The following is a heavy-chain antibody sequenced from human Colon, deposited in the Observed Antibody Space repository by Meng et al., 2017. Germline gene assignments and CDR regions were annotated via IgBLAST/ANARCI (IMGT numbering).Heavy chain of an antibody. CDR2: IESTGST. J-gene: IGHJ5*02. CDR3: ARDGSPKWTNHHHNNWFDP. CDR1: GASISSGSHY. V-gene: IGHV4-61*02. D-gene: IGHD1-14*01. Sequence: SETLSPTCTVSGASISSGSHYWGWIRQPAGKGLEFLGRIESTGSTSYNPSLRSRLTISVDTSKNQFSLKLTSVTAADTAIYYCARDGSPKWTNHHHNNWFDPWGQGMQVTVSS.